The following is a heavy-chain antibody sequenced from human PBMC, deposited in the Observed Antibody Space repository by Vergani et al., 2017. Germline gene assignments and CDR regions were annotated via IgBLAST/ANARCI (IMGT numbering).Heavy chain of an antibody. CDR2: IYSGGST. D-gene: IGHD2-2*01. V-gene: IGHV3-53*01. CDR3: ASNSPNSSSTSCLYYYYMDG. J-gene: IGHJ6*03. CDR1: GFIVSSNY. Sequence: EVQLVESGGGLIQPGESLRLSCAGSGFIVSSNYMNWVRQAPGKGLEWVSVIYSGGSTYYADSVKGRFTISRHNSKNTLYLQMNSLRAEDTAVYYCASNSPNSSSTSCLYYYYMDGWGKGTTVTVSS.